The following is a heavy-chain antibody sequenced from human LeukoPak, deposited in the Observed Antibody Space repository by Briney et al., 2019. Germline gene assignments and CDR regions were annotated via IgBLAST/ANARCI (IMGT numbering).Heavy chain of an antibody. Sequence: ASVKVSCKASGYTFTGYYMHWVRQAPGQGLEWMGRINPNSGGTNYAQKFQGRVTITRDTSISTAYMELSRLRSDDTAVYYCARDRSSSSWYYYYYYMDVWGKGTTVTVSS. V-gene: IGHV1-2*06. D-gene: IGHD6-13*01. J-gene: IGHJ6*03. CDR3: ARDRSSSSWYYYYYYMDV. CDR1: GYTFTGYY. CDR2: INPNSGGT.